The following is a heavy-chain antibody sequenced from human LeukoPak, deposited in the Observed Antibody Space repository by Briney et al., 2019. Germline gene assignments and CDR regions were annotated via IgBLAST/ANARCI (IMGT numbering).Heavy chain of an antibody. Sequence: SETLSLTCTVSGGSISGYYCSWIRQPPGKGLEWIGYIYYSGSTNYNPSLKSRVTISVDTSKNQFSLKLSSVTAADTAVYYCATTKQGAAAIDYWGQGTLVTVSS. J-gene: IGHJ4*02. CDR3: ATTKQGAAAIDY. CDR1: GGSISGYY. V-gene: IGHV4-59*08. D-gene: IGHD6-13*01. CDR2: IYYSGST.